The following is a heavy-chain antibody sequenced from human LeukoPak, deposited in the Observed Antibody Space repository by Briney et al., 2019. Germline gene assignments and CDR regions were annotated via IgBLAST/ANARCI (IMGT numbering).Heavy chain of an antibody. V-gene: IGHV3-74*01. J-gene: IGHJ4*02. CDR3: ARPRGFSNSAVDY. Sequence: PGGSLRLSCAASGFTFSSYLMHWVRQAPGKGLVWVSRINSDGSSTSYADSVKGRFTISRDNAKNTLYLQMNSLRAEDTAVYYCARPRGFSNSAVDYWGQGTLVTVSS. CDR2: INSDGSST. D-gene: IGHD4-4*01. CDR1: GFTFSSYL.